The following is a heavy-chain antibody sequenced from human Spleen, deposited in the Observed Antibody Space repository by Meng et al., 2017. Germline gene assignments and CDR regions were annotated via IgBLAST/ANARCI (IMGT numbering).Heavy chain of an antibody. V-gene: IGHV4-34*12. CDR1: GGSLSGCS. J-gene: IGHJ4*02. Sequence: SETLSLTCDVYGGSLSGCSWSWIRQPPGKGLEWIGKILYSGNTMYNPSLKSRVSISVDASKHQLSLKLSSVTAADTAVYFCAKVKQYSTQRGWGDYWGQGTLVTVSS. D-gene: IGHD2-2*01. CDR2: ILYSGNT. CDR3: AKVKQYSTQRGWGDY.